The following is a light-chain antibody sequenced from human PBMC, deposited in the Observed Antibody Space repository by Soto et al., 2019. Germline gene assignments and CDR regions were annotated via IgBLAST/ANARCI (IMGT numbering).Light chain of an antibody. Sequence: DIQLTQSPSTLSAAVGDSVTITCRASQKIRNLLAWYQQKPGRAPKPLIFDASTLRTGVPSRFSGSGSGSEFNFTITGLQPDDFATYFCTQYYTYATFGHATRLEI. CDR1: QKIRNL. CDR3: TQYYTYAT. J-gene: IGKJ5*01. V-gene: IGKV1-5*01. CDR2: DAS.